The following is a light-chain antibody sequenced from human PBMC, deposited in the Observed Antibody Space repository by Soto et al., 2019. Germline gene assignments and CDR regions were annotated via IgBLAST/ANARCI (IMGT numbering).Light chain of an antibody. J-gene: IGKJ3*01. CDR1: QIIRNH. V-gene: IGKV1-39*01. CDR3: QQSLSAPFT. Sequence: DIQMTQSPSSLCASVGDRVTITCRASQIIRNHLNWYQHTPGKAPKVLIYAASTLQGGVPSRFSGSGYGTDFTLTINSLQPEDFASYFCQQSLSAPFTFGPGTKVDL. CDR2: AAS.